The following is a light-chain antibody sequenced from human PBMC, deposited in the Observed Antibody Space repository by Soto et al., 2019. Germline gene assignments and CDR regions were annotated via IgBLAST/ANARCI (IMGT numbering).Light chain of an antibody. Sequence: EIVLTQSPGTLSLSPGERATLSCRASQSVSSSYLAWYQQKPGQAPRLLIYGASSRATGIPDRFXXXGXXXXFTLTISRLEPEDFAVYYCQQCGSSPITFGQGTKLEIK. CDR3: QQCGSSPIT. J-gene: IGKJ2*01. V-gene: IGKV3-20*01. CDR1: QSVSSSY. CDR2: GAS.